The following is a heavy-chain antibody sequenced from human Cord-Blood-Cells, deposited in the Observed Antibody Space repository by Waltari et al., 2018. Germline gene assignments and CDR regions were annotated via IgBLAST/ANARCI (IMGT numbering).Heavy chain of an antibody. Sequence: QVQLVQSGAEVKKPGSSVKVSCKASGGTFSSYAISWVRPAPGQGLEWRGGIIPSFGTANYAQKFQGRVTITADKSTSTAYMERSSLGSEDTAVYYCAMLSGYDRARGYFDYWGQGTLVTVSS. CDR2: IIPSFGTA. V-gene: IGHV1-69*06. J-gene: IGHJ4*02. CDR3: AMLSGYDRARGYFDY. CDR1: GGTFSSYA. D-gene: IGHD5-12*01.